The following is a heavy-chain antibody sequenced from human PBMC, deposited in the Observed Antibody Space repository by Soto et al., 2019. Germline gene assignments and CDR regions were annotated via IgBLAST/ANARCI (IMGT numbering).Heavy chain of an antibody. CDR2: IYYSGST. CDR1: GGSVSSGSYY. Sequence: QVQLQESGPGLVKPSETLSLTCTVSGGSVSSGSYYWSWIRQPPGKGLEWIGYIYYSGSTNYNPSLKRXGTXSXDTSKNQCALKLSSVTAADTAVYYCGIAVAGNGEDYWGQGTLVTVSS. V-gene: IGHV4-61*01. D-gene: IGHD6-19*01. CDR3: GIAVAGNGEDY. J-gene: IGHJ4*02.